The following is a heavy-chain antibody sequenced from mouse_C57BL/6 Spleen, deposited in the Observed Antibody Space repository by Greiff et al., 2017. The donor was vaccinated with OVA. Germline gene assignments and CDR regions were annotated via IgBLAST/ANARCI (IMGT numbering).Heavy chain of an antibody. J-gene: IGHJ2*01. Sequence: EVQLQESGGGLVKPGGSLKLSCAASGFTFSDYGMHWVRQAPEKGLEWVAYISSGSSTIYYADTVKGRFTISRDNAKNTLFLQMTSLRAEDTAMYYCATKNWDEDYFDYWGQGTTLTVSS. CDR1: GFTFSDYG. V-gene: IGHV5-17*01. D-gene: IGHD4-1*01. CDR3: ATKNWDEDYFDY. CDR2: ISSGSSTI.